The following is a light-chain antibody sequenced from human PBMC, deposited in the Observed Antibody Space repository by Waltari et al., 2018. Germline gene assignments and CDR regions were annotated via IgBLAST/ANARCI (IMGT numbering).Light chain of an antibody. CDR3: QHYFNWPRT. CDR1: QGVSSH. J-gene: IGKJ1*01. V-gene: IGKV3-15*01. Sequence: EIVVTQSPAILSVSPAESATLSCRASQGVSSHLAWYQQKPGQAPRLLIYGASTRATGVPVRFSGSGSGTEFTLTISSLQSEDFAAYYCQHYFNWPRTFGQGTKVEVK. CDR2: GAS.